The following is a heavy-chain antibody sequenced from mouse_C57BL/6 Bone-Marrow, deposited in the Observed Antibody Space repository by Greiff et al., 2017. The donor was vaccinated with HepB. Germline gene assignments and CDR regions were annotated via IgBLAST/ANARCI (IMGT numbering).Heavy chain of an antibody. CDR2: IWRGGST. J-gene: IGHJ4*01. D-gene: IGHD3-3*01. V-gene: IGHV2-5*01. Sequence: VQLQQSGPGLVQPSQSLSITCTVSGFSLTSYGVHWVRQSPGKGLEWLGVIWRGGSTDYNAAFMSRLSITKDNTKSQVFFTMNSPQADDSAIYYCAKGTTSGAMDYWGQGTSVTVSS. CDR1: GFSLTSYG. CDR3: AKGTTSGAMDY.